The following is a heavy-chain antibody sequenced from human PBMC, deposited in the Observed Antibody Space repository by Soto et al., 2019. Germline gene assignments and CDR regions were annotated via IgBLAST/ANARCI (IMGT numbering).Heavy chain of an antibody. V-gene: IGHV3-30*18. CDR3: AKDGSVAGNYPNADDY. CDR1: GFTFSSYG. CDR2: ISYDGSNK. J-gene: IGHJ4*02. Sequence: PGGSLRLSCAASGFTFSSYGMHWVRQAPGKGLEWVAVISYDGSNKYYADSVKGRFTISRDNSKNTLYLQMNSLRAEDTAVYYCAKDGSVAGNYPNADDYWGQGTRVTVSS. D-gene: IGHD6-19*01.